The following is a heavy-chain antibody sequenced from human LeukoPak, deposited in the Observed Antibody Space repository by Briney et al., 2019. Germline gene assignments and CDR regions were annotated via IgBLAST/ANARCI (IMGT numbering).Heavy chain of an antibody. CDR2: ISYNGDKT. J-gene: IGHJ4*02. CDR3: AKRSSQVVEPTAWRVYDF. V-gene: IGHV3-23*01. D-gene: IGHD1-26*01. Sequence: GGSLRLSCAASGFGFGTYALSWVRQAPGKGLEWVSVISYNGDKTHYADSVKGRFTISRDNSKNTLYLQTYSLRADDTAVYYCAKRSSQVVEPTAWRVYDFWGQGTLVIVSS. CDR1: GFGFGTYA.